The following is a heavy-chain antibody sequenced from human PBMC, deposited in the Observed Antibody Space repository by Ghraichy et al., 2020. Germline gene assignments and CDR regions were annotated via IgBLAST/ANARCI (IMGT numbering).Heavy chain of an antibody. J-gene: IGHJ5*02. V-gene: IGHV4-59*11. CDR3: ARDSSDNGGYYKPTTFNR. CDR2: ISHSGST. CDR1: GDSISSHY. D-gene: IGHD3-22*01. Sequence: SETLSLTCTVSGDSISSHYWSWIRQLPGKGLEWIGYISHSGSTNYNPSLKSRVTISVDTSKNQFSLKLSSVTAADTAVYYCARDSSDNGGYYKPTTFNRWGQGALVTVSS.